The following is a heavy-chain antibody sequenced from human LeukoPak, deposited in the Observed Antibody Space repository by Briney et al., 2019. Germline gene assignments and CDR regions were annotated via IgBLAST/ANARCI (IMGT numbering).Heavy chain of an antibody. CDR2: IYYSGST. CDR3: GRYGGNAGAY. J-gene: IGHJ4*02. D-gene: IGHD5-12*01. V-gene: IGHV4-39*01. Sequence: SETLSLTCTVPGGSINSSSYYWGWIRQPPGKGLEWIGSIYYSGSTYYNPSLKSRVTISVDMSKNQLSLKVNSMTAADTAVYYCGRYGGNAGAYWGQGTLVTVSS. CDR1: GGSINSSSYY.